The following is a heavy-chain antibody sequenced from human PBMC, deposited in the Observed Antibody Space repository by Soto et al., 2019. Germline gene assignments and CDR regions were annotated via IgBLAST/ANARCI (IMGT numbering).Heavy chain of an antibody. D-gene: IGHD2-15*01. J-gene: IGHJ4*02. CDR2: IYSSGNT. CDR1: GGSISSGGYY. CDR3: ARAPTCYLYFDY. V-gene: IGHV4-31*03. Sequence: QVQLQESGPGLVKPSQTLSLTCTVSGGSISSGGYYCNWIRQLPGKGLEWFGYIYSSGNTYYNPSLKSRVTLSVETSKNQFALKLSSETAADTAVYYGARAPTCYLYFDYWCQGPLVTVSS.